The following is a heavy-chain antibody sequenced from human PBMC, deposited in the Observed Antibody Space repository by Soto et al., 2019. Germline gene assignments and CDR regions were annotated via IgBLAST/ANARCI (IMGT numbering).Heavy chain of an antibody. CDR1: SGSISSTIYS. CDR2: IFYSGST. V-gene: IGHV4-39*01. D-gene: IGHD3-22*01. CDR3: ARHGIVVGGRLSHFDY. Sequence: SETLSLTCTVSSGSISSTIYSWDWIRQPPGKGKEKIGSIFYSGSTYYNTSLKSRVTISVDTSKNQFSLTLTSVTAADTVVYYCARHGIVVGGRLSHFDYWGQGALVTVSS. J-gene: IGHJ4*02.